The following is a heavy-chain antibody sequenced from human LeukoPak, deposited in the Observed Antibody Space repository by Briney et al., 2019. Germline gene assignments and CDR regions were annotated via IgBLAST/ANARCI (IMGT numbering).Heavy chain of an antibody. CDR2: ISSSSSYI. CDR3: ARELYSSSWYKGPNYYYGMDV. J-gene: IGHJ6*02. Sequence: GGSLRLSCAASGFTFSSYSMNWVRQAPGKGLEWVSSISSSSSYIYYADSVKGRFTISRDNAKNSLYLQMNSLRAEDTAVYYCARELYSSSWYKGPNYYYGMDVWGQGTTVTVSS. V-gene: IGHV3-21*01. CDR1: GFTFSSYS. D-gene: IGHD6-13*01.